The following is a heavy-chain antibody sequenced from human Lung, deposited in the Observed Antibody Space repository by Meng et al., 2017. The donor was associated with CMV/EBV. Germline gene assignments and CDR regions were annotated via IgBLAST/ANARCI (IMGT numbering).Heavy chain of an antibody. Sequence: GGSXRLXCASSGFTFSSYGMHWVRQAPGKGLEWAAVIWYDGSNKYYADSVKGRFTISRDNSKNTLYLQMNSLRAEDTAVYYCAKDIVVVPAPYYYYYGMDVXGQGXTVTVSS. J-gene: IGHJ6*02. V-gene: IGHV3-33*06. CDR3: AKDIVVVPAPYYYYYGMDV. CDR2: IWYDGSNK. CDR1: GFTFSSYG. D-gene: IGHD2-2*01.